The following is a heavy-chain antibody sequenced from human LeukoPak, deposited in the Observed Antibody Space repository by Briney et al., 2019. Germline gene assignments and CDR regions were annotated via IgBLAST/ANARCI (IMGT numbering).Heavy chain of an antibody. CDR1: GFTVSSSY. Sequence: PGGSLRLSCAASGFTVSSSYMSWVRQAPGKGLEWVSVIYSGGSTYYADSVKGRFTISRDNSKNTVYLQMNSLRAEDTAVYYCARGLMFRLGFLEWLYNWFDPWGQGTLVTVSS. CDR3: ARGLMFRLGFLEWLYNWFDP. J-gene: IGHJ5*02. CDR2: IYSGGST. V-gene: IGHV3-66*01. D-gene: IGHD3-3*01.